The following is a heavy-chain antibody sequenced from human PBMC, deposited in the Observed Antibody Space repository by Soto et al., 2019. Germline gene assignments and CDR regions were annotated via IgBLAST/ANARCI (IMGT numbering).Heavy chain of an antibody. CDR1: SVSITRCY. D-gene: IGHD3-22*01. CDR3: AREVYDSRNYQYYGMDV. V-gene: IGHV4-59*01. CDR2: IYYRGRT. J-gene: IGHJ6*01. Sequence: XTRSLARRVCSVSITRCYPSLLPQPPGKGLEWIGYIYYRGRTTYNPPLKSRVTISVDTSKNPFSLKLSSVTAADKAVYYCAREVYDSRNYQYYGMDVWGPGNTVTVS.